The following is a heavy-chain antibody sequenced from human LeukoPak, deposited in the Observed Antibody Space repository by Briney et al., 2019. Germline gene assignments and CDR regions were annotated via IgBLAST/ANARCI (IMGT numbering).Heavy chain of an antibody. CDR1: AFTFSSYW. V-gene: IGHV3-74*01. D-gene: IGHD5-12*01. J-gene: IGHJ4*02. Sequence: GGSLRLSCAASAFTFSSYWMHWVRQAPGRLLMWVSRINSDGSSTSYADSVKGRFTISRDNAKNTLYLQMNSLRAEDTAVFYCARVGQAGYVGYPLDYRGQGTLVTVSS. CDR3: ARVGQAGYVGYPLDY. CDR2: INSDGSST.